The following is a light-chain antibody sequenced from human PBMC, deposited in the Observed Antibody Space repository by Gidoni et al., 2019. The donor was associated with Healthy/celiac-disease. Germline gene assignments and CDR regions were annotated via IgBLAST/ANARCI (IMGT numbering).Light chain of an antibody. J-gene: IGLJ3*02. Sequence: SYVLTQPPSVSVAPGQTARITCGGNNIGSKSVHWYQQKPGQAPVLVVYDDSDRPSGIPERFAGSNSGNTANLTISRGEAGDEADYDWQVWDSSSDHPGVFGGGTKLTVL. CDR2: DDS. V-gene: IGLV3-21*02. CDR1: NIGSKS. CDR3: QVWDSSSDHPGV.